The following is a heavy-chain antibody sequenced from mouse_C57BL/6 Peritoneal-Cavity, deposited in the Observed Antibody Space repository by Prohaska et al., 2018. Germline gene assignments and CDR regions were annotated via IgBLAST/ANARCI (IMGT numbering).Heavy chain of an antibody. D-gene: IGHD1-1*01. J-gene: IGHJ1*03. CDR3: ARGGGDYYGSSPLLIWYFDV. CDR1: GYTFTSYW. Sequence: QVQLQQPGAELVRPGTSVKLSCTASGYTFTSYWMHWVKQRPGQGLEWILWSGPSERYTNYNQKVKGKATLTVETSSSTADVQVSSLAAEDAAVYYCARGGGDYYGSSPLLIWYFDVWGTGTTVTVSS. V-gene: IGHV1-59*01. CDR2: SGPSERYT.